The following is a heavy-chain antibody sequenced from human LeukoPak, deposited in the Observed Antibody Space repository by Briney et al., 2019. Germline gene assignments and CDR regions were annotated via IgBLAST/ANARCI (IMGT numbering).Heavy chain of an antibody. J-gene: IGHJ6*03. D-gene: IGHD2-2*01. Sequence: SVKVSCKASGGTFSSYTISWVRQAPGQGLEWMGRISPILGIANYAQKFQGRVTITADKSTSTAYMELSSLRSEDTAVYYCARVSRNCSSTSCLYYYYYYMDVWGKGTTVTVSS. CDR3: ARVSRNCSSTSCLYYYYYYMDV. CDR1: GGTFSSYT. CDR2: ISPILGIA. V-gene: IGHV1-69*02.